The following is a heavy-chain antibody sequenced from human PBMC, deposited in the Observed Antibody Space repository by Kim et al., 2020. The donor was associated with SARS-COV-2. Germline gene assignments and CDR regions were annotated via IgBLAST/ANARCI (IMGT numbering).Heavy chain of an antibody. CDR3: TSEIGVTTATTGAWYPLYGMDV. Sequence: GGSLRLSCTASGFTFGDYAMSWVRQAPGKGLEWVGFIRSKAYGGTTEYAASVKGRFTISRDDSKSIAYLQMNSLKTEDTAVYYCTSEIGVTTATTGAWYPLYGMDVWGQGTTVTVSS. D-gene: IGHD4-17*01. V-gene: IGHV3-49*04. J-gene: IGHJ6*02. CDR1: GFTFGDYA. CDR2: IRSKAYGGTT.